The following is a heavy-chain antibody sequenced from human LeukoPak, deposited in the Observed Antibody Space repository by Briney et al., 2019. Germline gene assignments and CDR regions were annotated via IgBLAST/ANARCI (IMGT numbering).Heavy chain of an antibody. CDR2: IKQDGSEQ. V-gene: IGHV3-7*01. Sequence: GGSLRLSCAASGFTFSSFWMSWVRQAPGKGLEWVANIKQDGSEQYYVDSMKGRFSISRDNAKNSLYLQMNSLRAEDTAVYYCARGRASESYSKAPPFDYCGQGTLVTVSS. J-gene: IGHJ4*02. CDR1: GFTFSSFW. D-gene: IGHD3-10*01. CDR3: ARGRASESYSKAPPFDY.